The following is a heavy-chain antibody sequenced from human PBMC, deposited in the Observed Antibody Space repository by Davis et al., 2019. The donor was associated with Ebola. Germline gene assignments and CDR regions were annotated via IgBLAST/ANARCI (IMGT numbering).Heavy chain of an antibody. J-gene: IGHJ4*02. D-gene: IGHD3-3*01. CDR3: ARALDRLLDFDY. CDR1: GYTFTSYG. Sequence: AASVKVSCKAYGYTFTSYGISWVRQAPGQGLEWMGWISGYNGNTNYAQKVQGRITMTTDTSTNTVYMELSSLKSEDAAVYYCARALDRLLDFDYWGQGTLVTVSS. V-gene: IGHV1-18*01. CDR2: ISGYNGNT.